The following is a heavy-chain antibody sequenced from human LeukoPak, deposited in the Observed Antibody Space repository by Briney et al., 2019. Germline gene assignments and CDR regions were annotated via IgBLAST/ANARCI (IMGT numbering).Heavy chain of an antibody. CDR3: ARVSYYYDSSGYYDGYYFDY. Sequence: PSETLSLTCAVYGGSFSGYYWSWIRQPPGKGLEWIGEINHSGSTNYNPYLKSRVTISVDRSKNQFSLKLSSVTAADTAVYYCARVSYYYDSSGYYDGYYFDYWGQGTLVTVSS. V-gene: IGHV4-34*01. J-gene: IGHJ4*02. CDR2: INHSGST. CDR1: GGSFSGYY. D-gene: IGHD3-22*01.